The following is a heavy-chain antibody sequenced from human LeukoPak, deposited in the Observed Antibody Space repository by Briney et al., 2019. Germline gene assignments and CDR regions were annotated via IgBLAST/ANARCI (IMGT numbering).Heavy chain of an antibody. CDR2: INHSGST. Sequence: NPSETLSLTCAVYGGSFSGYYWSWIRQPPGKGLEWIGEINHSGSTNYNPSLKSRVTISVDTSKNQFSLKLSSVTAADTAVYYCAREVAPNSSGWFPRPKKFDHWGQGTLVTVSS. CDR1: GGSFSGYY. D-gene: IGHD6-19*01. V-gene: IGHV4-34*01. CDR3: AREVAPNSSGWFPRPKKFDH. J-gene: IGHJ4*02.